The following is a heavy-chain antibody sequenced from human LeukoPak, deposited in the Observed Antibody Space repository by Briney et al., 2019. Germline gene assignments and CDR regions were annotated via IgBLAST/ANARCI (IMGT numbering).Heavy chain of an antibody. CDR2: INPSGGST. V-gene: IGHV1-46*01. J-gene: IGHJ5*02. Sequence: GASVKVSCKASGYTFTSYYLHWVRQAPGQGLEWMGIINPSGGSTSYAQKFQGRVTMTRDTSTSTVYMGLSSLRSEDTAVYYCARTLTLPNWFDPWGQGTLVTVSS. CDR3: ARTLTLPNWFDP. D-gene: IGHD2-21*02. CDR1: GYTFTSYY.